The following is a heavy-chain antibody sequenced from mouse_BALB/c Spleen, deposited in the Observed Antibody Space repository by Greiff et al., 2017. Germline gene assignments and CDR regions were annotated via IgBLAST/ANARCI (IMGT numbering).Heavy chain of an antibody. V-gene: IGHV1-69*02. CDR1: GYTFTSYW. J-gene: IGHJ4*01. CDR2: IYPSDSYT. D-gene: IGHD1-1*01. CDR3: TPTTGYAMDY. Sequence: QVQLQQPGAELVRPGASVKLSCKASGYTFTSYWINWVKQRPGQGLEWIGNIYPSDSYTNYNQKFKDKATLTVDKSSSTAYMQLSSPTSEDSAVYYCTPTTGYAMDYWGQGTSVTVSS.